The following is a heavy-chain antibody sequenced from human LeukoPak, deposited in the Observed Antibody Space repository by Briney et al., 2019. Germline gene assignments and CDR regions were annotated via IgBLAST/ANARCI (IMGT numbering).Heavy chain of an antibody. Sequence: GGSLRLSCVASEFTFSRYAMSWVRQAPGKGLEWVTAISGSGTTTHYADSVKGRFTISRDNSKNTLYLQMNSLRAEDTALYYCAKGVRGHGFDHWGQGTLVTVSS. V-gene: IGHV3-23*01. CDR2: ISGSGTTT. J-gene: IGHJ4*02. CDR3: AKGVRGHGFDH. CDR1: EFTFSRYA.